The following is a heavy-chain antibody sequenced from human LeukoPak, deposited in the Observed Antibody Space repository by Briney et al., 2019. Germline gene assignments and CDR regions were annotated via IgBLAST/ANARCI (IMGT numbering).Heavy chain of an antibody. CDR2: VNGNGGST. Sequence: GGSLRLSCAASGFSFSTYAMSWVRQAPGEGLEWVSGVNGNGGSTSYADSVKGRFTIFRDNSKNTVYLQLNSLRVEDTAVYYCAKSLYGGCDYWGQGTVVTVSS. CDR3: AKSLYGGCDY. V-gene: IGHV3-23*01. CDR1: GFSFSTYA. J-gene: IGHJ4*02. D-gene: IGHD3-16*02.